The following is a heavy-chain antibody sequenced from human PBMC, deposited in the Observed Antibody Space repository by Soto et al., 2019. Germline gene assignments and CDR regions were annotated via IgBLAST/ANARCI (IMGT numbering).Heavy chain of an antibody. Sequence: GXSVEVSCKGSCYTFTSYGISWVRQAPVQGLEWMGWISAYNGNTNYAQKLQGRVTMTTDTSTSTAYMELRSLRSDDTAVYYCARVPQWPHRAADYWGQGTPVTVYS. D-gene: IGHD6-19*01. CDR3: ARVPQWPHRAADY. CDR2: ISAYNGNT. J-gene: IGHJ4*02. CDR1: CYTFTSYG. V-gene: IGHV1-18*04.